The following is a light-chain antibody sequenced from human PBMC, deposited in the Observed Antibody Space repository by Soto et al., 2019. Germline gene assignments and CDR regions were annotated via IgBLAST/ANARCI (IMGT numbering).Light chain of an antibody. J-gene: IGLJ2*01. CDR2: DVS. CDR1: NSDVGGYNY. CDR3: SSYTSTSTVV. Sequence: QSALTQPASVSGSPGQSITISCTGINSDVGGYNYVSWYQQHPGKAPKLMIYDVSNRPSGVSSRFSGSRSGNTASLTISGLQAEDEADYYCSSYTSTSTVVFGGGTKLTVL. V-gene: IGLV2-14*01.